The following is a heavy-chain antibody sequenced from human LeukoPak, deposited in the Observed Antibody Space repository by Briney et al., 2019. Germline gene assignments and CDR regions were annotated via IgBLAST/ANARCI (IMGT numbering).Heavy chain of an antibody. CDR1: GGSISSYY. CDR2: INHSGST. V-gene: IGHV4-34*01. CDR3: ARGLYYYGSGIHTTYGGDFDY. J-gene: IGHJ4*02. D-gene: IGHD3-10*01. Sequence: PSETLSLTCTVSGGSISSYYWSWIRQPPGKGLEWIGEINHSGSTNYNPSLKSRVTISVDTSKNQFSLKLSSVTAADTAVYYCARGLYYYGSGIHTTYGGDFDYWGQGTLVTVSS.